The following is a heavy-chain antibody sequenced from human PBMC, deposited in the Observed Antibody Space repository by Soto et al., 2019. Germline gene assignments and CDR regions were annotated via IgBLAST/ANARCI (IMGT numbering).Heavy chain of an antibody. V-gene: IGHV4-59*01. J-gene: IGHJ4*02. CDR2: ISYSGST. Sequence: QVQLQESGPGLVKPSETLSLTCTVSGGSINSYYWGWVRQPPGKGREWIVYISYSGSTSNNPSLTGRVTIYVDTSKNQFSQKVSSVTAADTAVYYCARHNPIGNNWNYFDYWGQGTLVTVSS. CDR3: ARHNPIGNNWNYFDY. D-gene: IGHD1-1*01. CDR1: GGSINSYY.